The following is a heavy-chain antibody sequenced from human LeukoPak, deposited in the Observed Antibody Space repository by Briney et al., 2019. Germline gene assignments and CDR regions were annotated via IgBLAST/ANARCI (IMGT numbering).Heavy chain of an antibody. Sequence: SETLSLTCTVSGGSISSYYWSWIRQPPGKGLEWIGYIYYSGSTNYNPSLKSRVTISVDTSKNQFSLKLSSVTAADTAVYYCARAGSSGYPYYYYMDVWGKGTPVTVSS. CDR3: ARAGSSGYPYYYYMDV. V-gene: IGHV4-59*01. CDR2: IYYSGST. J-gene: IGHJ6*03. CDR1: GGSISSYY. D-gene: IGHD3-22*01.